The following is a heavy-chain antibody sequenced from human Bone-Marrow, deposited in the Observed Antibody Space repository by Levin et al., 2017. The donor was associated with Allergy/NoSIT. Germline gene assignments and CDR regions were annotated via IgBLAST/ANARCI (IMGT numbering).Heavy chain of an antibody. CDR2: VFYNGGA. D-gene: IGHD3-10*01. J-gene: IGHJ6*02. CDR1: GGSLSSVY. CDR3: ARDRDFYSASGSRDSGMDG. V-gene: IGHV4-59*01. Sequence: SETLSLTCTVSGGSLSSVYWTWIRQPPGKGLEWIGNVFYNGGANYNPSLRGRVTFLLDTSKSQFSLRLTSLTAADTAIYYCARDRDFYSASGSRDSGMDGWGQGTSVTVSS.